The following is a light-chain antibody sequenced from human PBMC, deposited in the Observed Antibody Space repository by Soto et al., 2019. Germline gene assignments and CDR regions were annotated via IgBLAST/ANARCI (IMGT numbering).Light chain of an antibody. CDR3: LQDYSYPRT. Sequence: AIQMTQSPSSLSASVGDRVIITCRASQAISTELGWYQQRPGKAPKLLIYGTSNLQSGVPSRFSGSGSGTDFTLTINGLQPEDFATYYCLQDYSYPRTFGQGTKV. J-gene: IGKJ1*01. CDR1: QAISTE. CDR2: GTS. V-gene: IGKV1-6*01.